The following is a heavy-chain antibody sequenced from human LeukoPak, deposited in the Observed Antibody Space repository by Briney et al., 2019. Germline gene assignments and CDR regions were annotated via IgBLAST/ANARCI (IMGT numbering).Heavy chain of an antibody. CDR3: TKELHVAVAVADYYYFYMDV. V-gene: IGHV3-23*01. J-gene: IGHJ6*03. Sequence: GGSVSLSCTASGFALSSFAMGWVRQSRGKGLEWLSTINGGGNTTFYADSVKGRFTISRDNSKNTLYLHMDSLRPDDTAIYYCTKELHVAVAVADYYYFYMDVWGRGTAVTVSS. CDR1: GFALSSFA. CDR2: INGGGNTT. D-gene: IGHD6-19*01.